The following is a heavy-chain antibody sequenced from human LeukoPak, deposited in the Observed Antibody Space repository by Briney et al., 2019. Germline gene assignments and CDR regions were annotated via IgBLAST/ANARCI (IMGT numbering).Heavy chain of an antibody. J-gene: IGHJ4*02. CDR2: MNSDASST. CDR1: GFTFTNYW. Sequence: GGSLRLSCVASGFTFTNYWMHWVRQAPGKGLVWVARMNSDASSTSYADSVKGRFTISRDNAKKTLYLQMNSLRAEDTAVYYCARGPVYGGPLRGQGTLVTVSP. D-gene: IGHD4-23*01. CDR3: ARGPVYGGPL. V-gene: IGHV3-74*01.